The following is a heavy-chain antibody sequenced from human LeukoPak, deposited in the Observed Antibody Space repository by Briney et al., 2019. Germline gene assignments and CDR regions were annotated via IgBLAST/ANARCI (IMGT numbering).Heavy chain of an antibody. D-gene: IGHD2-8*02. V-gene: IGHV3-23*01. CDR2: ISAIGGKT. Sequence: GGSLRLSCTASGFIFSNFFMSWVRQSPGKGLEWVSSISAIGGKTYYTDSVKGRFTISKDNPKNMLYLQMNSLRVDDRAVYYCAQSGQFDSWGQGTLVTISS. J-gene: IGHJ5*01. CDR1: GFIFSNFF. CDR3: AQSGQFDS.